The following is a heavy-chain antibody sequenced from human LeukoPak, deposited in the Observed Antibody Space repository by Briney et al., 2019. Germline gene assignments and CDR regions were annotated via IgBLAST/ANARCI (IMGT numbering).Heavy chain of an antibody. Sequence: SETLSLTCTVSGGSISSYYWSWIRQPAGKGLEWIGRIYTSGSTNYNPSLKSRVTMSVDTSKNQFSLKLSSVTAADTAVYYCAGNGLQFLEWTNYYFDYWGQGTLVTVSS. CDR2: IYTSGST. CDR1: GGSISSYY. D-gene: IGHD3-3*01. V-gene: IGHV4-4*07. CDR3: AGNGLQFLEWTNYYFDY. J-gene: IGHJ4*02.